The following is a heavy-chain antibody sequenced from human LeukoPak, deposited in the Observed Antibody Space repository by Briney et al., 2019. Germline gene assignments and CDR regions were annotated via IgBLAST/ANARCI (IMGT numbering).Heavy chain of an antibody. J-gene: IGHJ5*02. CDR2: IKKDGSEK. CDR1: GFTFSNYW. CDR3: VREGGSGWYSGWFDP. V-gene: IGHV3-7*01. D-gene: IGHD6-19*01. Sequence: GGSLRLSCAASGFTFSNYWMSWVRQAPGKGLEWVANIKKDGSEKKYVDSVKGRFTISRDNAKNLLHLQMNSLRAEDTAVYYCVREGGSGWYSGWFDPWGQGTLVTVSS.